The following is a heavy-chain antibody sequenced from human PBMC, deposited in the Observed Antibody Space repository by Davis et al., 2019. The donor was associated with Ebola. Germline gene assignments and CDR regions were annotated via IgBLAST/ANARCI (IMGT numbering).Heavy chain of an antibody. CDR1: GGSISSYY. J-gene: IGHJ6*03. D-gene: IGHD1-1*01. CDR3: ARGGAAWNPDYYYMDV. Sequence: PSETLSLTCTVSGGSISSYYCSWIRQPPGKGLEWIGYIYYSGSTNYNPSLKSRVTISVDTSKNQFSLKLSSVTAADTAVYYCARGGAAWNPDYYYMDVWGKGTTVTVSS. V-gene: IGHV4-59*01. CDR2: IYYSGST.